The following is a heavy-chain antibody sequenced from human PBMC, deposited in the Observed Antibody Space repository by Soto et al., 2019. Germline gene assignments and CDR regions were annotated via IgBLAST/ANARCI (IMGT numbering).Heavy chain of an antibody. J-gene: IGHJ5*02. Sequence: TGESLKISCKGSGYSFTSYWIGWVRQMPGKGLEWMGIIYPGDSDTRYSPSFQGQVTISADKSISTAYLQWSSLKASDTAMYYCARFGDTAMVSNWFDPWGQGTLVTVSS. CDR2: IYPGDSDT. D-gene: IGHD5-18*01. CDR3: ARFGDTAMVSNWFDP. V-gene: IGHV5-51*01. CDR1: GYSFTSYW.